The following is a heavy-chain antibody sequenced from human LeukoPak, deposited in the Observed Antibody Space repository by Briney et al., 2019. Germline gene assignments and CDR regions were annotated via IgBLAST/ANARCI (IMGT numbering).Heavy chain of an antibody. CDR2: ISYDGSNK. CDR3: VKDDGWVQYAN. Sequence: PGGSLRLSCAASGFTFSNYAMHWVRQAPGKWPEWVALISYDGSNKNYADSVKGRFTISRDNSKNTVYLQMNSLSAEDAAVYYCVKDDGWVQYANWGQGTLVTVSS. D-gene: IGHD5-24*01. J-gene: IGHJ4*02. V-gene: IGHV3-30*04. CDR1: GFTFSNYA.